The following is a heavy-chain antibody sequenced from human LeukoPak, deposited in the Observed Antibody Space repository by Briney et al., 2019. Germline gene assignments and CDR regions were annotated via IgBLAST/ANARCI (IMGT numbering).Heavy chain of an antibody. CDR3: ARPYYNGGAFDI. CDR1: GGSISSYY. V-gene: IGHV4-59*08. Sequence: PSETLSLTCTVSGGSISSYYWSWIRQPPGKGLEWIGCIYYSGSTNYNPSLKSRVTISVDTSKNQFSLKLSSVTAADTAVYYCARPYYNGGAFDIWGQGTMVTVSS. J-gene: IGHJ3*02. D-gene: IGHD3-10*01. CDR2: IYYSGST.